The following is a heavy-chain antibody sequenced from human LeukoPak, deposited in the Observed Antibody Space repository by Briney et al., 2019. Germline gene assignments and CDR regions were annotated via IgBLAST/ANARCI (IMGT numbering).Heavy chain of an antibody. CDR2: INHSGYT. D-gene: IGHD4-17*01. V-gene: IGHV4-34*01. J-gene: IGHJ4*02. Sequence: PSETLSLTCGVSGVSFDDYYWSWVRQTPGKGLEWPGEINHSGYTNDSPSLKSRVTLSIDTSRKQFSLNLRSVTVADAGIYYCTRMTTGHDYWGQGTLVTVSS. CDR1: GVSFDDYY. CDR3: TRMTTGHDY.